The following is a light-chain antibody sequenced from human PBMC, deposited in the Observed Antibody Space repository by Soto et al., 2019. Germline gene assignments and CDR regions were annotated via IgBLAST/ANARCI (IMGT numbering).Light chain of an antibody. CDR3: QHRSSWPLT. V-gene: IGKV3-11*01. CDR2: DTS. Sequence: ETVLTQSPATLSLSPGERATLSCRASQSAGNYLAWYQQKPGQAPRLLIYDTSVRATGVSARFSGSGSGTDFTLTISSLEPEDVAVYYCQHRSSWPLTFGGGTKVEIK. CDR1: QSAGNY. J-gene: IGKJ4*01.